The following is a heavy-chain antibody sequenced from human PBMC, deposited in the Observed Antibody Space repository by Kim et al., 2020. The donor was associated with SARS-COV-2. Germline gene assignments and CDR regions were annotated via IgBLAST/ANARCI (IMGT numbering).Heavy chain of an antibody. CDR3: AMRGGRGCLRDP. CDR1: GFTFTSYA. CDR2: ISGGGGTT. V-gene: IGHV3-23*01. J-gene: IGHJ5*02. D-gene: IGHD3-3*01. Sequence: GGSLRLSCTTSGFTFTSYAVSWVRQAPGKGLEWVSSISGGGGTTYDVASVGGRSTISGNSSNNPFFLLENRLVDDAAADYCAMRGGRGCLRDPLG.